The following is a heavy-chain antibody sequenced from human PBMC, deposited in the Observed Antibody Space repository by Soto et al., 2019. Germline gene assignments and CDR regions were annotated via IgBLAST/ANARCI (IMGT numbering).Heavy chain of an antibody. V-gene: IGHV4-59*01. Sequence: SETLSLTCTVSGGSISSYYWSWIRQPPGKGLEWIGYIYYSGSTNYNPSLKSRVTISVDTSKNLFSLQLSSVTAAVTAVYYCASHTVTGYMDVWGKGTTVTVSS. J-gene: IGHJ6*03. CDR1: GGSISSYY. CDR3: ASHTVTGYMDV. CDR2: IYYSGST. D-gene: IGHD4-17*01.